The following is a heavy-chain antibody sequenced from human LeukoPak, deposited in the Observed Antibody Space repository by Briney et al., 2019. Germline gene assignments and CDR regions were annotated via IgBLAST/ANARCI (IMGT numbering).Heavy chain of an antibody. Sequence: SVKVSCKASGGTFSSYAISWVRQAPGQGLEWMGGIIPIFGTANYAQKFQGRVTITADKSTSTAYMELSSMRSEDTAVYYCARDRGSGSYYVDWGQGTLVTVSS. J-gene: IGHJ4*02. CDR1: GGTFSSYA. V-gene: IGHV1-69*06. CDR3: ARDRGSGSYYVD. D-gene: IGHD3-10*01. CDR2: IIPIFGTA.